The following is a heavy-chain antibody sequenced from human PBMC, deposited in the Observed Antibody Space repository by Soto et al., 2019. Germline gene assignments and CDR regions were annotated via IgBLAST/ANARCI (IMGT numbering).Heavy chain of an antibody. CDR3: ARKGAAASYAHYYMDV. CDR2: VYDSGNT. J-gene: IGHJ6*03. V-gene: IGHV4-59*01. Sequence: QVQLQESGPGLVKPSETLSLTCTVSGGSISPYYWSWIRQPPGKGLEWIGYVYDSGNTNYNPSLESRVTIPVDTSRNRFSLNLTSATAADTAVYYCARKGAAASYAHYYMDVWGRGTAVTVSS. CDR1: GGSISPYY. D-gene: IGHD6-13*01.